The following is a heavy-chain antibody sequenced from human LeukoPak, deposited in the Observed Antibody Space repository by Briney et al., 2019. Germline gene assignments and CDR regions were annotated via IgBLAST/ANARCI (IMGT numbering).Heavy chain of an antibody. CDR3: ALPWFGDLKD. CDR1: GFTFSSYG. V-gene: IGHV3-30*03. Sequence: GGSLRLSCAASGFTFSSYGMHWVRQAPGKGLEWVAVISYDGSNKYYADSVKGRFTISRDNSKSTLYLQMNSLRAEDTAVYYCALPWFGDLKDWGQGTLVTVSS. CDR2: ISYDGSNK. J-gene: IGHJ4*02. D-gene: IGHD3-10*01.